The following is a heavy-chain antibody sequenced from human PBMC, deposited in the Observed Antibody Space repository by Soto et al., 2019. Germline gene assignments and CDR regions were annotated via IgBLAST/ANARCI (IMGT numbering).Heavy chain of an antibody. D-gene: IGHD3-9*01. CDR1: GGSISSYY. CDR2: IYYSGST. Sequence: SETLSLTCTFSGGSISSYYWSWIRQPPGKGLEWIGYIYYSGSTNYNPSLKSRVTISVDTSKNQFSLKLSSVTAADTAVYYCARNSYYDILTFDYWGQGTLVTVSS. J-gene: IGHJ4*02. V-gene: IGHV4-59*01. CDR3: ARNSYYDILTFDY.